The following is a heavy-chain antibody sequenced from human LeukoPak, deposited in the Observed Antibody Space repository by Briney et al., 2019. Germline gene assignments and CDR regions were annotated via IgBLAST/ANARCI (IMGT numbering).Heavy chain of an antibody. J-gene: IGHJ3*02. CDR3: ARSRDDAFDI. CDR1: GYTFSGYD. Sequence: ASVKVSFKASGYTFSGYDMHCLRQAPAQPLEWMGWINPNSGGTESAQKFEDRVSMARDTSITTAYMELSRLISDDTAVYYCARSRDDAFDIWGQGKMVTVSS. V-gene: IGHV1-2*02. CDR2: INPNSGGT.